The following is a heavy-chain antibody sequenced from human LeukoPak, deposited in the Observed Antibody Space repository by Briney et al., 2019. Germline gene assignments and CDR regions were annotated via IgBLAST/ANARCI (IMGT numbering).Heavy chain of an antibody. CDR3: ARDSSSSVFDP. V-gene: IGHV1-46*01. CDR2: INPNSGST. D-gene: IGHD6-13*01. Sequence: ASVKVSCKASGYTFTSYGISWVRQAPGQGLEWVGIINPNSGSTTYAQKFQGRVAMTRDTSTSTVYMELSSLRSEDTAVYYCARDSSSSVFDPWGQGTLVTVSS. J-gene: IGHJ5*02. CDR1: GYTFTSYG.